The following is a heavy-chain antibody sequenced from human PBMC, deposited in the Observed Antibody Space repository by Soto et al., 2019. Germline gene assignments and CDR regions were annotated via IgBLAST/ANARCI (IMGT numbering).Heavy chain of an antibody. D-gene: IGHD3-10*01. CDR2: IYYSGST. CDR3: ARDFLSITMVRGGDYGMDV. CDR1: GGSIISGDYY. V-gene: IGHV4-30-4*01. Sequence: SETLSLTCTVSGGSIISGDYYFSCIRQPPWNGLEWIGYIYYSGSTYYNPSLKSRVTISVDTSKNQFSLKLSSVTAADTAVYYCARDFLSITMVRGGDYGMDVWGQGTTVTVSS. J-gene: IGHJ6*02.